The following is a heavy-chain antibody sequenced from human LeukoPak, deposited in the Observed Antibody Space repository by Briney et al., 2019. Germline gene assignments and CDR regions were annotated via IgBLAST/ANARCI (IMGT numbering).Heavy chain of an antibody. CDR2: INHSGST. Sequence: SCAASGFTFSSYAMNWVRQAPGKGLEWIGEINHSGSTNYNPSLTSRVTISVETSKNQFSLKLSSVTAADTAVYYCAREGDSSSVGWFDPWGQGTLVTVSS. V-gene: IGHV4-34*01. J-gene: IGHJ5*02. CDR1: GFTFSSYA. CDR3: AREGDSSSVGWFDP. D-gene: IGHD6-13*01.